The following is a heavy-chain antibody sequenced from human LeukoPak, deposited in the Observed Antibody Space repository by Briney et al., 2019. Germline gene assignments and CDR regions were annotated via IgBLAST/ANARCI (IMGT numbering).Heavy chain of an antibody. Sequence: PGGSLRLSCAASGFTFSTYSMNWVRQAPGKGLEWVSSISSSSSYIYYADSVKGRFTISRDNAKNSLYLQMNSLRAEDTALYYCARDLNLGIYTVPGGYWGQGTLVTVSS. CDR2: ISSSSSYI. J-gene: IGHJ4*02. V-gene: IGHV3-21*04. CDR1: GFTFSTYS. D-gene: IGHD4-17*01. CDR3: ARDLNLGIYTVPGGY.